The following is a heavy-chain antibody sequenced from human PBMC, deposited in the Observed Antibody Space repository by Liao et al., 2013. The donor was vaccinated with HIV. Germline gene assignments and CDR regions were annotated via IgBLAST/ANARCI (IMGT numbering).Heavy chain of an antibody. CDR2: FIPVGAP. CDR1: GGSISSYY. V-gene: IGHV4-4*07. J-gene: IGHJ4*02. CDR3: ARGPRGTVTGPVRFDY. D-gene: IGHD6-19*01. Sequence: QVQLQESGPGLVKPSETLSLTCTVSGGSISSYYWSWIRQPAGKGLESDWGVFIPVGAPITTPPSRVESPMSVDTSKNQFSLKLTSVTAADTAVYYCARGPRGTVTGPVRFDYWGQGTLVTVSS.